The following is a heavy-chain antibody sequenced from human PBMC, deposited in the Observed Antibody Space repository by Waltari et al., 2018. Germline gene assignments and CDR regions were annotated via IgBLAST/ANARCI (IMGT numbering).Heavy chain of an antibody. CDR2: TYYSGTT. V-gene: IGHV4-39*01. Sequence: QLQLQESGPGLVKPSETLSLTCTVSGGSISSSCYYWGWLRQPPGKGLEWIGSTYYSGTTYYTPALKSRVTTSVDTSKNQFSLKLSSVTAADTAVYYCARHIAAGNWFDPWGQGTLVTVSS. CDR3: ARHIAAGNWFDP. CDR1: GGSISSSCYY. J-gene: IGHJ5*02. D-gene: IGHD6-6*01.